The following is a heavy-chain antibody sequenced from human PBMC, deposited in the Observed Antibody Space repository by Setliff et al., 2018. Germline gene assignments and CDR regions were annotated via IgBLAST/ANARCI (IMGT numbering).Heavy chain of an antibody. V-gene: IGHV4-34*01. CDR3: ARGRNVAARLLDS. Sequence: PSETLSLTCAASGGTFSYYYWTWIRQPPGKGLEWVGEINHTGTTKYNPSLQSRVTISIDTSKDQLSLRLSSVTAADTAVYYCARGRNVAARLLDSWGQGTLVTVS. CDR2: INHTGTT. CDR1: GGTFSYYY. D-gene: IGHD6-6*01. J-gene: IGHJ4*02.